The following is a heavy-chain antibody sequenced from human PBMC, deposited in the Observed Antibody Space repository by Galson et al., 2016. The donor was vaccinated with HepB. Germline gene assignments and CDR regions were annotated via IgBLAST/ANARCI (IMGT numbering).Heavy chain of an antibody. CDR2: INPSDSDT. CDR3: ARHRAAGGNCYYGMDV. V-gene: IGHV5-51*01. D-gene: IGHD6-13*01. CDR1: GYSFTNYW. J-gene: IGHJ6*02. Sequence: QSGAEVKKPGESLKISCQASGYSFTNYWTAWVRRVPGRGLEWMELINPSDSDTRYSPSFQGQVTISADKSATTAYLVWSSLKVSDTVTYYCARHRAAGGNCYYGMDVWGQGTTVTVSS.